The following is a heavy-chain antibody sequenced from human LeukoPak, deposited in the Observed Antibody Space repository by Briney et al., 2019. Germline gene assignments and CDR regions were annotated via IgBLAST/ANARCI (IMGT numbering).Heavy chain of an antibody. CDR2: IYTGGSA. D-gene: IGHD6-6*01. Sequence: SQTLSLTCSVSGGSISSDNYYWSWIRQPAGKGLEWIGRIYTGGSANYNPSLKSRVTISVDTSKNQFSLKLSSVTAADTAVYYCAGEYSSSWSFDYWGQGTLVTVSS. V-gene: IGHV4-61*02. J-gene: IGHJ4*02. CDR3: AGEYSSSWSFDY. CDR1: GGSISSDNYY.